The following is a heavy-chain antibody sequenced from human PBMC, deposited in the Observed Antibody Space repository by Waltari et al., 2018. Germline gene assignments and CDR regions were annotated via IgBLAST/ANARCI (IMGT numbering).Heavy chain of an antibody. D-gene: IGHD4-17*01. Sequence: QLQLQESGPGLVKPSETLSLTCTVSGCSISSSSYYWGWIRQPPGKGLEWIGSIYYSGSTYYNPSLKSRVTISVDTSKNQFSLKLSSVTAADTAVYYCATREDYGGNLRYFDYWGQGTLVTVSS. J-gene: IGHJ4*02. CDR2: IYYSGST. CDR3: ATREDYGGNLRYFDY. CDR1: GCSISSSSYY. V-gene: IGHV4-39*01.